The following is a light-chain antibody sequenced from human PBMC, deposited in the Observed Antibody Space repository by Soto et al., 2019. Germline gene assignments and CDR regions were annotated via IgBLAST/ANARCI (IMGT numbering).Light chain of an antibody. V-gene: IGLV2-14*01. CDR3: TSYSTSNSYV. J-gene: IGLJ1*01. CDR1: SSDVGGYNF. CDR2: EVS. Sequence: QSALTQPASVSGSPGQSITISCTGSSSDVGGYNFVSWYQRHPGKAPKLMIYEVSNRPSGVSNRFSGSKSGNTASLTISGLQAEDEADYYCTSYSTSNSYVFGAGTKVIVL.